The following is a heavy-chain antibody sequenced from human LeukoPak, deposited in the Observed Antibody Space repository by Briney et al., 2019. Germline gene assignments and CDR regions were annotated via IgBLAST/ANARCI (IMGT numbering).Heavy chain of an antibody. CDR1: GFTFSDYS. V-gene: IGHV3-7*01. D-gene: IGHD3-10*01. Sequence: GGSLRLSCAASGFTFSDYSMNWVRQAPGKGLEWVANIKQDGSEKYYVDSVKGRFTISRDNAKNSLYLQMNSLRAEDTAVYYCARDHYYGSGSYYNRWGQGTLVTVSS. CDR3: ARDHYYGSGSYYNR. J-gene: IGHJ4*02. CDR2: IKQDGSEK.